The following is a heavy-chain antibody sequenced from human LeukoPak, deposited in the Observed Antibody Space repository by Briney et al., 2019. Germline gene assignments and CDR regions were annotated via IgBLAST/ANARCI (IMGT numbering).Heavy chain of an antibody. V-gene: IGHV4-4*07. D-gene: IGHD6-6*01. CDR1: GGSVNSYY. CDR3: ARLVSWYSSSGEAY. CDR2: IYTSGST. Sequence: SETLSLTCTVSGGSVNSYYWSWIRQPAGKGLEWIGRIYTSGSTNYNPSLKSRVTISVDTSKNQFSLKLSSVTAADTAVYYCARLVSWYSSSGEAYWGQGTLVTVSS. J-gene: IGHJ4*02.